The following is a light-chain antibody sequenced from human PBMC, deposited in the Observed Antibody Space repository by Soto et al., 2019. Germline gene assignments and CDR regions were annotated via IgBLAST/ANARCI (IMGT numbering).Light chain of an antibody. CDR1: QSVGSK. CDR2: DAF. V-gene: IGKV3-15*01. J-gene: IGKJ4*01. Sequence: EVVMTQSPATLSVSPGERATLSCRASQSVGSKLAWYQQKPGQAPRLLIFDAFTRDTGIPARFSGSGSGTEFTLFISSLQSEDFAVYYSQQYSNWPPLTFGGGTKLEI. CDR3: QQYSNWPPLT.